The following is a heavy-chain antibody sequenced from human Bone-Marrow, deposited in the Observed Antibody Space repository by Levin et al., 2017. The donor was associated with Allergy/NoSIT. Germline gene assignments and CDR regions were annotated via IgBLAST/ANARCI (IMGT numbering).Heavy chain of an antibody. V-gene: IGHV1-69*13. Sequence: SVKVSCKASGGTLSRYTINWVRQAHGQGLEWMGGITPVLGTTNYAPSFQGRVTFTADESASTVYMELSSLRSDDTAVYYCAREAGVPAYYYFDLWGRGTLVTVSS. D-gene: IGHD4/OR15-4a*01. J-gene: IGHJ2*01. CDR1: GGTLSRYT. CDR2: ITPVLGTT. CDR3: AREAGVPAYYYFDL.